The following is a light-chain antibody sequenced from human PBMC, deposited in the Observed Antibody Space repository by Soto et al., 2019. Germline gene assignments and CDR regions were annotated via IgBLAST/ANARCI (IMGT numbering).Light chain of an antibody. J-gene: IGLJ1*01. V-gene: IGLV1-40*01. CDR2: GNG. CDR3: QTYDSSLSGLFV. CDR1: SSHIGAGYD. Sequence: QSLLTQPPSVSGAPGQRVTIPCTGSSSHIGAGYDVHWYQQLPGTAPKLLIFGNGTWPSGVPDRFSGSKSDTSASLAITGLQAEDEADYYCQTYDSSLSGLFVFGTGTKVTVL.